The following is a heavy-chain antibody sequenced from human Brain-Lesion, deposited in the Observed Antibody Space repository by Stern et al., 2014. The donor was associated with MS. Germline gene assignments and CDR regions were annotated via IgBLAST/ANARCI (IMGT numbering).Heavy chain of an antibody. D-gene: IGHD1-26*01. CDR3: ARHDSVPRPSQLYSARDRGPGYFDY. J-gene: IGHJ4*02. CDR1: GGSISSSTYY. Sequence: QLHLQESGPGLVKPSETLSLTCTVSGGSISSSTYYWAWIRQPPGKGLEWIGNIYYSGFTYYNPSLKTRVTISVDMSKNQFSLKLNSVTAADTAIYYCARHDSVPRPSQLYSARDRGPGYFDYWGQGTLVTVSS. CDR2: IYYSGFT. V-gene: IGHV4-39*01.